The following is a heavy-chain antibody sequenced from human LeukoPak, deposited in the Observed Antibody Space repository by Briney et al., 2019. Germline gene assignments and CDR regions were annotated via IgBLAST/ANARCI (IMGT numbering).Heavy chain of an antibody. CDR2: INPSGVTT. V-gene: IGHV1-46*01. CDR3: ARDLGGRSGSLDY. D-gene: IGHD3-22*01. CDR1: VYTFTSYY. Sequence: ASVKVSCKAAVYTFTSYYMHWVRQPPRQGLEWMGIINPSGVTTIYAQKFQGRVTVTRDTSTSTVYMELSSLRSEDTAVYYCARDLGGRSGSLDYWGQGTPVTVSS. J-gene: IGHJ4*02.